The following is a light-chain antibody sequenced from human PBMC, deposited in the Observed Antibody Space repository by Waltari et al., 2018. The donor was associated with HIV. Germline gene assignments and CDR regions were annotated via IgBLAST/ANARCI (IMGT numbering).Light chain of an antibody. V-gene: IGLV1-47*01. Sequence: QPALTQPPSASGTPGHGVTISCSGSNSNIGTNSVYWYQHLPGMAPKLLIYRNNRRPSGIPDRFSGSRSGTSASLAISGLRSEDEADYYCATWDDSLIWVFGGGTKLTVL. CDR3: ATWDDSLIWV. J-gene: IGLJ3*02. CDR1: NSNIGTNS. CDR2: RNN.